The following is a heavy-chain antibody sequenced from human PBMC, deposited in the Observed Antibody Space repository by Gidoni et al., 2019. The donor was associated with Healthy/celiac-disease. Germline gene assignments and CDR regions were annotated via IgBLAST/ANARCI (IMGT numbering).Heavy chain of an antibody. CDR3: AKDTAYYYDSSGYYDY. CDR1: GWTCGSHA. D-gene: IGHD3-22*01. CDR2: ISGSGGST. J-gene: IGHJ4*02. V-gene: IGHV3-23*01. Sequence: EGQLLESGGGWVQPGGSLRLDGAAGGWTCGSHAMSWVRQAPGKGLEWVSAISGSGGSTHYADSVKGRFTISRDNSKNTLYLQMNSLRAEDTAVYYCAKDTAYYYDSSGYYDYWGQGTLVTVSS.